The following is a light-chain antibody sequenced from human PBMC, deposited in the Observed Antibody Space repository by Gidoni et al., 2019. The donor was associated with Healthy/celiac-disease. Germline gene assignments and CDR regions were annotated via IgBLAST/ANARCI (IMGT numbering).Light chain of an antibody. Sequence: ELVLTQSPAPLSVSPGERATLSCRASQSVSSNLAWYQQKPGQAPRLLIYGASTRATGIPARFSGSGSGTEFTLTISSLQSEDFAVYYCQQYNNWPPLTFGGXTKVEIK. CDR3: QQYNNWPPLT. CDR2: GAS. CDR1: QSVSSN. J-gene: IGKJ4*01. V-gene: IGKV3-15*01.